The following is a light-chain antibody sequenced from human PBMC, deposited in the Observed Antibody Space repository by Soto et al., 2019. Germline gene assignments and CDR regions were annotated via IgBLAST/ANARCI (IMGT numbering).Light chain of an antibody. CDR2: AVS. V-gene: IGKV1-17*03. CDR1: QDISHY. J-gene: IGKJ1*01. Sequence: DIQGTQSPSAMAASVGGGVTGTCRASQDISHYLAWFQQKPGKVPKRLIFAVSNLESGVPSRFRGSGSGTEFTLTTRRLHPADFATYYCHQYNSYSFGQGTKVDIK. CDR3: HQYNSYS.